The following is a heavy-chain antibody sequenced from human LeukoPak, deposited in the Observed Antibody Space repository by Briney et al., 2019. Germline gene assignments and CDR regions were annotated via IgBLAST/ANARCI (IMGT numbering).Heavy chain of an antibody. J-gene: IGHJ4*02. Sequence: PSETLSLTCTVSGGSIRSSYCYWGWIRQPPGKGLEWIGSIYDSGSTYYNPSLKSRVTISVDTSKNQFSLKLSSVTAADTAVYYCARKYCSSTTCYVDYWGQGTLVTVSS. V-gene: IGHV4-39*01. CDR1: GGSIRSSYCY. CDR2: IYDSGST. D-gene: IGHD2-2*01. CDR3: ARKYCSSTTCYVDY.